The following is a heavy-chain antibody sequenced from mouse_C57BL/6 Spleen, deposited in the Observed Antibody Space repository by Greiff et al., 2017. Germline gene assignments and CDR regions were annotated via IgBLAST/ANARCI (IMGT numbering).Heavy chain of an antibody. D-gene: IGHD1-1*01. V-gene: IGHV5-12*01. CDR1: GFTFSDYY. Sequence: EVQLVESGGGLVQPGGSLKLSCAASGFTFSDYYMYWVRQTPEKRLEWVAYISNGGGSTYYPDTVTGRFTISRDNAKNTLYLQMSRLKSEDTAMYYCARGAYGSTRYFDVWGTGTTVTVSS. J-gene: IGHJ1*03. CDR3: ARGAYGSTRYFDV. CDR2: ISNGGGST.